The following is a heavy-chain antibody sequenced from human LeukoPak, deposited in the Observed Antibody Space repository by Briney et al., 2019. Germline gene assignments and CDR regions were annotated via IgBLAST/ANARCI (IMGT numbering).Heavy chain of an antibody. D-gene: IGHD5-24*01. Sequence: ASVNVSCKASGYTFTNYAMSWVRQAPGQGLEWMGWINTNTENPTYAQGFTGRFVFSLDTSVSTAYLQISSLKTEDTAVYYCARVPLSRKDGYNYTYWGQGTLVTVSS. J-gene: IGHJ4*02. CDR3: ARVPLSRKDGYNYTY. V-gene: IGHV7-4-1*02. CDR2: INTNTENP. CDR1: GYTFTNYA.